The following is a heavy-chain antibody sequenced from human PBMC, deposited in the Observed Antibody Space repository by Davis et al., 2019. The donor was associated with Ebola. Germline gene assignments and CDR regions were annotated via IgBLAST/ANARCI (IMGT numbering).Heavy chain of an antibody. Sequence: GESLKISCAASGFTFSSYGMHWVRQAPGKGLEWVAFIRYDGSNKYYADSVKGRFTISRDNAKNSLYLQMNSLRAEDTAVYYCAGGAYGMDVWGKGTTVTVSS. D-gene: IGHD3-10*01. CDR3: AGGAYGMDV. CDR2: IRYDGSNK. J-gene: IGHJ6*04. CDR1: GFTFSSYG. V-gene: IGHV3-30*02.